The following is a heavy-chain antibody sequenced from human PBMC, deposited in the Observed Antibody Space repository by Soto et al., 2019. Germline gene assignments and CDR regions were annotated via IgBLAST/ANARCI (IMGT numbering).Heavy chain of an antibody. V-gene: IGHV4-59*08. CDR1: GGSISSYY. J-gene: IGHJ5*02. Sequence: QVQLQESGPGLVKPSETLSLTCTVSGGSISSYYWSWIRQPPGKGLEWIGYIYYSGSTNYNPSLKSRVTRSVDTSKNQFSLKLSSVTATDPAVYYCASQLSSRSFGLAPWGQGTLVTVSS. CDR3: ASQLSSRSFGLAP. CDR2: IYYSGST. D-gene: IGHD6-19*01.